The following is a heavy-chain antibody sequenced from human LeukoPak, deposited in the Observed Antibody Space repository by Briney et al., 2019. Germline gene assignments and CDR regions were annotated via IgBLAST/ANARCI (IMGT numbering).Heavy chain of an antibody. V-gene: IGHV1-69*05. CDR3: ARDMVRGVSSTPMDV. Sequence: SVKVSCKASGGTFSSYAISWLRQAPGQGLEWMGRIIPIFGTANYAQKFQGRVTITTDESTSTAYMELSSLRSEDTAVYYCARDMVRGVSSTPMDVWGKGTTVTVSS. CDR1: GGTFSSYA. J-gene: IGHJ6*03. CDR2: IIPIFGTA. D-gene: IGHD3-10*01.